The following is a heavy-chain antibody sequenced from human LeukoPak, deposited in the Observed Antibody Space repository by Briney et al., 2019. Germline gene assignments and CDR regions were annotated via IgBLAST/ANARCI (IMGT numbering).Heavy chain of an antibody. V-gene: IGHV1-2*02. J-gene: IGHJ4*02. Sequence: ASVKVSCKASGYTFTGYYMHWVRQAPGQGLEWMGWINPNSGGTNYAQKFQGRVTMTRDTSISTAYMELSRLRSDDTAVYYCARPYDSSGYYYVVGYWGQGTLVTVSS. CDR2: INPNSGGT. CDR1: GYTFTGYY. D-gene: IGHD3-22*01. CDR3: ARPYDSSGYYYVVGY.